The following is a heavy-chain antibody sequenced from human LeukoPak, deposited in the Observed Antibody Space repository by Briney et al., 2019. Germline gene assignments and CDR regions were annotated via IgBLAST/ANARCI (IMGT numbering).Heavy chain of an antibody. D-gene: IGHD3-9*01. CDR2: INPNSGGT. CDR3: ARDPYDILTGYYTSRNAFEI. CDR1: GYTFTGYY. V-gene: IGHV1-2*02. Sequence: VSXXXSGYTFTGYYMXWVRQAPGQGXXWMGWINPNSGGTNYAQKFQGRVTMTRDASISTACMELSRLRSDDTAVYYCARDPYDILTGYYTSRNAFEIWGQGTMVTVSS. J-gene: IGHJ3*02.